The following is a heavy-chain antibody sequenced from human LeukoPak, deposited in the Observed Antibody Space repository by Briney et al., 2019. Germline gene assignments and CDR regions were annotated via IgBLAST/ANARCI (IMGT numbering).Heavy chain of an antibody. CDR2: VSGSGSTV. Sequence: GGSLRLSCAASGFTFSDHIMSWVRQLPGKRLEWVAYVSGSGSTVYYADSVKGRFTISRDNGKSSLYLQMNSLRVEDTALYYCVRQFASWGQGTLVTVSS. CDR1: GFTFSDHI. J-gene: IGHJ4*02. CDR3: VRQFAS. V-gene: IGHV3-48*01.